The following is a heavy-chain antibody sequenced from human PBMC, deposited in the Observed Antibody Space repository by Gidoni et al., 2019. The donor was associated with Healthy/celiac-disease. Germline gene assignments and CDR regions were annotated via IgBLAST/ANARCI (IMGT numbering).Heavy chain of an antibody. CDR2: IHYSGST. J-gene: IGHJ4*02. Sequence: QLQLQESGPGLVKPSETLSLTCTVSGGPISSSSYYWGWIRQPPGKGLEWIGSIHYSGSTYYNPSLKSRVTISVDTSKNQFSLKLSSVTAADTAVYYCARHGGLYCSGGSCYYRYFDYWGQGTLVTVSS. CDR3: ARHGGLYCSGGSCYYRYFDY. D-gene: IGHD2-15*01. CDR1: GGPISSSSYY. V-gene: IGHV4-39*01.